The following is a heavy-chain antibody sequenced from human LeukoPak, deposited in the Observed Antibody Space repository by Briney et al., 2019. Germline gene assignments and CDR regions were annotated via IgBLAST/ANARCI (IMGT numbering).Heavy chain of an antibody. V-gene: IGHV4-59*01. CDR3: ARYDYYDSSGYFYYYMDV. CDR2: IYYSGST. J-gene: IGHJ6*03. CDR1: GGSISSYY. D-gene: IGHD3-22*01. Sequence: SETLSLTCTVSGGSISSYYWSWIRQPPGKGLEWIGYIYYSGSTNYNPSLKSRVTISVDTSKNQFSLKLSSVTAADTAVYYCARYDYYDSSGYFYYYMDVWGKGTTVTVS.